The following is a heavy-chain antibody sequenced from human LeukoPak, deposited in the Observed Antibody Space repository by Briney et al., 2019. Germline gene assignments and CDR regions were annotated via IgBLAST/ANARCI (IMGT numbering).Heavy chain of an antibody. Sequence: PGGSLRLSCAASGFTFSSNYMSWVRQAPGKGLEWVSVIYSGGSTYYADSVKGRFTISRDNSKNTLYLQMNSLRAEDTAVYYCARVEGYYYGMDVWGQGTTVTVSS. J-gene: IGHJ6*02. CDR1: GFTFSSNY. V-gene: IGHV3-53*05. CDR2: IYSGGST. CDR3: ARVEGYYYGMDV.